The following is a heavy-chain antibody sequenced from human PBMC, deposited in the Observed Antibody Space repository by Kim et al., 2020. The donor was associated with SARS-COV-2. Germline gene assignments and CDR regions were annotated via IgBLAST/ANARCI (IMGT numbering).Heavy chain of an antibody. J-gene: IGHJ5*02. D-gene: IGHD1-26*01. Sequence: GGSLRLSCAAPGFTFSDYSMNWVRQAPGKGLEWVSFISSSSSAIYYADSVKGRFTVSRDNAKNSLYLQMISLRNEDTAVYYCARTPPIRASIGANWFDP. CDR3: ARTPPIRASIGANWFDP. CDR2: ISSSSSAI. V-gene: IGHV3-48*02. CDR1: GFTFSDYS.